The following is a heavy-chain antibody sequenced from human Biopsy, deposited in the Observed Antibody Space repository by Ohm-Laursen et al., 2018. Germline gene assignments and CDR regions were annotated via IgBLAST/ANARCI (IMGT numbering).Heavy chain of an antibody. Sequence: GSLRLSCAASGFTFCGFSMNWVRQAPGKGLEWVSSISASGNHIYYTDSVKGRFTVSRDNGKNSVYLQMNSLRVEDTADYYCARDGEAKYCKHGVCPSDFWGQGTLVTVSS. CDR2: ISASGNHI. CDR1: GFTFCGFS. D-gene: IGHD2-8*01. V-gene: IGHV3-21*01. J-gene: IGHJ4*02. CDR3: ARDGEAKYCKHGVCPSDF.